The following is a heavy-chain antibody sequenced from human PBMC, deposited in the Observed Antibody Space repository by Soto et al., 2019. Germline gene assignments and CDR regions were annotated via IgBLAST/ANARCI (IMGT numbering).Heavy chain of an antibody. V-gene: IGHV1-69*13. CDR2: IIPIFGTA. CDR3: ARGPKTQLGDTDP. D-gene: IGHD5-18*01. CDR1: GGTFSSYA. J-gene: IGHJ5*02. Sequence: SVKVSCKASGGTFSSYAISWVRQAPGQGLEWMGGIIPIFGTANYAQKFQGRVTITADESTSTAYMELSSLRSEDTAVYYCARGPKTQLGDTDPWGQGTMVTVSS.